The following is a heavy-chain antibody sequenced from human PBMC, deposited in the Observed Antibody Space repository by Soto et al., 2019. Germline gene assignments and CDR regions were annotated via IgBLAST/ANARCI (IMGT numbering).Heavy chain of an antibody. CDR1: GFTFSSYA. J-gene: IGHJ4*02. Sequence: QVQLVESGGGVVQPGRSLRLSCAASGFTFSSYAMHWVRQAPGKGLEWVAVISYDGSNKYYADSVKGRFTISRDNSKNTLYLQMNSLRAEDTAVYYCARGRAGYNSYYFDYWGQGTLVTVSS. V-gene: IGHV3-30-3*01. D-gene: IGHD1-1*01. CDR3: ARGRAGYNSYYFDY. CDR2: ISYDGSNK.